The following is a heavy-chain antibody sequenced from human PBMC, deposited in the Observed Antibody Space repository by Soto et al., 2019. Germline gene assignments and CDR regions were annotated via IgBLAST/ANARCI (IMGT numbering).Heavy chain of an antibody. J-gene: IGHJ6*02. D-gene: IGHD2-2*01. CDR2: ISSNGGST. CDR3: VKDPRTPLIVVVRELSYYGMDV. Sequence: GGSVRLSXSASGFTFSSYAMHWVRQAPGKGLEYVSAISSNGGSTYYADSVKGRFTISRDNSKNTLYLQMSSLRAEDTAVYYCVKDPRTPLIVVVRELSYYGMDVWGQGTTVTVSS. CDR1: GFTFSSYA. V-gene: IGHV3-64D*06.